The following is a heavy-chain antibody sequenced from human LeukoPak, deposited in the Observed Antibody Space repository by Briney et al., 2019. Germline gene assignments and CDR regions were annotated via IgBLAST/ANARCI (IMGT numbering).Heavy chain of an antibody. J-gene: IGHJ5*02. D-gene: IGHD1-7*01. CDR1: GGSISSYY. V-gene: IGHV4-59*01. Sequence: SETLSLTCTVSGGSISSYYWSWIRQPPGEGLEWIGYIFYSGRTNYNPSLKSRVTMSVDTSKNQFSLKLSSVTAADTAVYYCARTKVGWNSNWFDPWGQGTLVTVSS. CDR3: ARTKVGWNSNWFDP. CDR2: IFYSGRT.